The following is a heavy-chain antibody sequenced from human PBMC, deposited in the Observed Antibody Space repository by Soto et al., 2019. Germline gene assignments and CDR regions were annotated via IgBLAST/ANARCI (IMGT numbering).Heavy chain of an antibody. Sequence: EFQVLESGGGWVQPGGSLRLSCAASGFSFSSTDMSWVRQAPGKGLEWVSTILDTGTTVFYADSVKGRFTVSRDNSHNTLSVQMNNLRADDKAVYYCVKNSGWFNTWGQGTLVAVSS. V-gene: IGHV3-23*01. J-gene: IGHJ5*02. CDR3: VKNSGWFNT. CDR1: GFSFSSTD. D-gene: IGHD3-10*01. CDR2: ILDTGTTV.